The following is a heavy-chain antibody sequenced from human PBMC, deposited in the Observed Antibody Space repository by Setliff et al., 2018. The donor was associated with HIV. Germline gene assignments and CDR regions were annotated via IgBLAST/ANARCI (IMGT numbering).Heavy chain of an antibody. CDR2: INPNSGGT. J-gene: IGHJ4*02. D-gene: IGHD4-4*01. Sequence: ASVKVSCKVSGYTLTELSMHWVRQAPGQGLEWMGRINPNSGGTNYAQKFQGRVTMTRDTSVSTAYMELSRLRSDDTAVYYCAKRKGNYDYYFDYWGQGTLVTVSS. V-gene: IGHV1-2*06. CDR1: GYTLTELS. CDR3: AKRKGNYDYYFDY.